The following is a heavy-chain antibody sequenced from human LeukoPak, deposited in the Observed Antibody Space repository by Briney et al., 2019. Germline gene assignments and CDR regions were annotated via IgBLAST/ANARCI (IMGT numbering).Heavy chain of an antibody. CDR3: ASSVLWWCPTT. CDR1: GGSISSYY. D-gene: IGHD2-21*01. J-gene: IGHJ5*02. V-gene: IGHV4-59*12. Sequence: SETLSLTCTVSGGSISSYYWSWIRQPPGKGLEWIGYIYYSGSTYYNPSLKSRVTISVDTSKNQFSLKLSSVTAADTAVYYCASSVLWWCPTTWGQGTLVTVSS. CDR2: IYYSGST.